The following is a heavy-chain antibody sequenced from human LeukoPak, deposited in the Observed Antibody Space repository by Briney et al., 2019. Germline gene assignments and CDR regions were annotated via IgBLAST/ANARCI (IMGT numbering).Heavy chain of an antibody. V-gene: IGHV4-4*07. Sequence: SETLSLTCTVSGGSIDSHYWSWIRQPAGKGLEWIGRIYSSGSTHYNPSRKSRVTISVDSSKKQFSLELSSVTAADTAVYYCARDRNGDGATYFSYWGQGALVTVSS. J-gene: IGHJ4*02. CDR3: ARDRNGDGATYFSY. D-gene: IGHD4/OR15-4a*01. CDR1: GGSIDSHY. CDR2: IYSSGST.